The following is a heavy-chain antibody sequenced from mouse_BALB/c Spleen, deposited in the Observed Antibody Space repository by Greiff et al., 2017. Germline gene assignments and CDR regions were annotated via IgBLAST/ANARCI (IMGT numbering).Heavy chain of an antibody. Sequence: VQLQQSGAELVRPGALVKLSCKASGFTFKDYYMHWVKQRPEQGLEWIGWIDPENGNTIYDPKFQGKASITADTSSNTAYLQLSSLTSEDTAVYYCTRDDNYLDYWGQGTTLTVSS. CDR1: GFTFKDYY. CDR3: TRDDNYLDY. CDR2: IDPENGNT. V-gene: IGHV14-1*02. J-gene: IGHJ2*01.